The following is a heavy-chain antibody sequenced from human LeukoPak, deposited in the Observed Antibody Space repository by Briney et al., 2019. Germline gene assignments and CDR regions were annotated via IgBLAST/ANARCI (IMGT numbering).Heavy chain of an antibody. D-gene: IGHD3-10*01. CDR2: ISYDGSNN. J-gene: IGHJ6*02. Sequence: GGSLRPSSAAPRFTFSTHGMHCGRQAPPTAPNPAAVISYDGSNNYYASSVKGRFPISRDNSKNTLYLQMNSLRAEDTAVYYCAKGIKTEYYYYGMDVWGQGTTVTVS. CDR3: AKGIKTEYYYYGMDV. CDR1: RFTFSTHG. V-gene: IGHV3-30*18.